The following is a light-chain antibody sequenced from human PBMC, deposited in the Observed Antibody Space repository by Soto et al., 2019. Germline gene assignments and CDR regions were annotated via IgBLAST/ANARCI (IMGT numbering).Light chain of an antibody. CDR2: GVS. Sequence: QSVLTQPASVSGSPGQSTTISCSGKRRDIGSYNYVAWYQQFPGKTRKILIYGVSNRPSGVSSRFSGSKSGNTASLTISGLQAEDEDDYYCNSYTGSSKSYVFGSGTKVTVL. CDR1: RRDIGSYNY. CDR3: NSYTGSSKSYV. V-gene: IGLV2-14*01. J-gene: IGLJ1*01.